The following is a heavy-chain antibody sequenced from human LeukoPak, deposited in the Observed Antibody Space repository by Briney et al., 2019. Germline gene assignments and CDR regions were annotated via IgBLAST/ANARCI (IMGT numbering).Heavy chain of an antibody. V-gene: IGHV3-30*14. CDR2: ISYDGSNK. CDR3: ARGEMGTYHFDY. D-gene: IGHD1-14*01. J-gene: IGHJ4*02. CDR1: GFTFSSYA. Sequence: GRSLRLSCAASGFTFSSYAMHWVRQAPGKGLEWVAVISYDGSNKYYADSVKGRFTISRDNSKNTLYLQMNSLRAEDTAVYYCARGEMGTYHFDYWGQGTLVTVSS.